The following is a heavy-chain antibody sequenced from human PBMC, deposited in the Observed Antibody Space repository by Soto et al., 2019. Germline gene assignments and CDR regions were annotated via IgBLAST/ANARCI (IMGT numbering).Heavy chain of an antibody. CDR3: AKGQQLYYGMDV. D-gene: IGHD1-1*01. Sequence: QVQLVESGGGVVQPGRSLRLSCAASGFTFSSYGMHWVRQAPGKGLEWVAVISYDGSNKYYADSVKGRFTISRDNSKNTVYVQMNSLRAEDTAVYYCAKGQQLYYGMDVWGQGTTVTVSS. CDR1: GFTFSSYG. V-gene: IGHV3-30*18. CDR2: ISYDGSNK. J-gene: IGHJ6*02.